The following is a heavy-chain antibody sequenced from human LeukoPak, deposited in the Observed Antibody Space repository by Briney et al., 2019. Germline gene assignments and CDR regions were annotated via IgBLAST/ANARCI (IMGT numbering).Heavy chain of an antibody. Sequence: SETLSLTCAVYGGSFSGYHWSWIRQPPGKGLEWIGEINHSGSTNYNPSLKSRVTISVDTSKNQFSLKLSSVTAADTAVYYCARGPWIQLWFGSVTYYFDYWGQGTLVTVSS. D-gene: IGHD5-18*01. CDR2: INHSGST. J-gene: IGHJ4*02. CDR1: GGSFSGYH. V-gene: IGHV4-34*01. CDR3: ARGPWIQLWFGSVTYYFDY.